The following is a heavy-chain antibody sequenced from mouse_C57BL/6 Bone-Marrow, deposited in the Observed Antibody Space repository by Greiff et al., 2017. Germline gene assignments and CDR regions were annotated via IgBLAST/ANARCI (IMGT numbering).Heavy chain of an antibody. CDR3: AKEGGLWHWCFDV. J-gene: IGHJ1*03. CDR1: GYTFTSYW. CDR2: INPSSGYT. V-gene: IGHV1-7*01. Sequence: QVQLQQPGAELAKPGASVKLSCKASGYTFTSYWMHWVKQRPGQGLEWIGYINPSSGYTKYNQKFKDKATLTADKSSSTAYMQLSSLTSEDSAVYYCAKEGGLWHWCFDVWGTGTTVTVSS. D-gene: IGHD1-1*02.